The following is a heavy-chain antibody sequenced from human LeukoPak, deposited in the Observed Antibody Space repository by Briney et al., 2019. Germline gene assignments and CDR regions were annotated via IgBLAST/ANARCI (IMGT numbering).Heavy chain of an antibody. Sequence: GGSLRLSCAASGFTFSSYSMNWVRQAPGKGLEWVGNINEDGSVKYYVDSMKGRFTISRDNAKNSLYLQMNSLRAEDTAVYYCARDLGASQHLSWFGPWGQGTLVTVSS. V-gene: IGHV3-7*05. CDR1: GFTFSSYS. D-gene: IGHD1-26*01. J-gene: IGHJ5*02. CDR2: INEDGSVK. CDR3: ARDLGASQHLSWFGP.